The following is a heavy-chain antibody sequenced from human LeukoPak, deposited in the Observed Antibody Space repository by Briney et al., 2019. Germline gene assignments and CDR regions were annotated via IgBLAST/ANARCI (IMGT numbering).Heavy chain of an antibody. CDR2: INPNSGGT. CDR3: ARGYCSGGSCYLLYYYGLDV. D-gene: IGHD2-15*01. Sequence: ASVKVSCEASGYTFTGYYMHWVRQAPGQGLEWMGWINPNSGGTNYAQKFQGRVTMTRDTSISTAYMELSRLRSDDTAVYYCARGYCSGGSCYLLYYYGLDVWGQGTTVTVSS. CDR1: GYTFTGYY. V-gene: IGHV1-2*02. J-gene: IGHJ6*02.